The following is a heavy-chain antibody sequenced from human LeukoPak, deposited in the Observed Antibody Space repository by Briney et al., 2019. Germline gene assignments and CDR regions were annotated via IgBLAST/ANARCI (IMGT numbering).Heavy chain of an antibody. V-gene: IGHV3-30-3*01. CDR1: GFTFSGYA. CDR3: ARVGKAAAGLDY. J-gene: IGHJ4*02. Sequence: GGSLRLSCAASGFTFSGYAMHWVRQAPGKGLEWVAVISYDGSNKYYADSVKGRFTISRDNSKNTLYLQMNSLRAEDTAVYYCARVGKAAAGLDYWGQGTLVTVSS. D-gene: IGHD6-13*01. CDR2: ISYDGSNK.